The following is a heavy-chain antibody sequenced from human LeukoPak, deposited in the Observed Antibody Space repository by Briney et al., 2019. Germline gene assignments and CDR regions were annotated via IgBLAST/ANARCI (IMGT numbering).Heavy chain of an antibody. V-gene: IGHV1-18*01. CDR1: GYTFTSYG. D-gene: IGHD1-26*01. CDR3: ARGKWELPVPRAFDI. CDR2: ISAYNGNT. J-gene: IGHJ3*02. Sequence: ASVKVSCKASGYTFTSYGISWVRQAPGQGLEWMGWISAYNGNTNYAQKLQGRVTMTRNTSISTVYMELSSLRSEDTAVYYCARGKWELPVPRAFDIWGQGTMVTVSS.